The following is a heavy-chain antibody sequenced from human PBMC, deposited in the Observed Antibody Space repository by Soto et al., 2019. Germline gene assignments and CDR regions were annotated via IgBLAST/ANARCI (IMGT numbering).Heavy chain of an antibody. CDR3: ARGVGATRNYYYGMDV. CDR1: GFTFSSYE. J-gene: IGHJ6*02. Sequence: GGSLRLSCAASGFTFSSYEMNWVRQAPGKGLEWVSYISSSGSTIYYADSVKGRFTISRDNAKNSLYLQMNSLRAEDTAVYYCARGVGATRNYYYGMDVWGQGTTVTVSS. D-gene: IGHD1-26*01. V-gene: IGHV3-48*03. CDR2: ISSSGSTI.